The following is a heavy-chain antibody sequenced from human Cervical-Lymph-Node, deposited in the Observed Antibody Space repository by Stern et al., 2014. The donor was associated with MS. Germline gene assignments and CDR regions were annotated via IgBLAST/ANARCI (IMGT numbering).Heavy chain of an antibody. CDR3: ARAESPASPFDY. CDR1: GYTFTCYY. V-gene: IGHV1-46*01. CDR2: INPRGRST. D-gene: IGHD1-14*01. J-gene: IGHJ4*02. Sequence: VQLVQSGAEVKKPGASVRVSCKASGYTFTCYYMQWVRQAPGQGLVWMGIINPRGRSTAYAQKFQGRVTMARDTSTSTVYMELSSLRSEDTAVYYCARAESPASPFDYWGQGTLVTVSS.